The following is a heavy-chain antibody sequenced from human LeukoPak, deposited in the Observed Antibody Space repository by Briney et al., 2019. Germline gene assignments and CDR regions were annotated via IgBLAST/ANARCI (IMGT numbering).Heavy chain of an antibody. V-gene: IGHV3-23*01. D-gene: IGHD3-22*01. J-gene: IGHJ4*02. CDR1: GFTFSNYA. Sequence: PGGSLRLSCAASGFTFSNYAMNWVRQAPGEGLEWVSSVGFSDDYTFYADSAKGRFTISRDNAKNTLYLQMNSLRAEDTALYYCARGGHHYHSSGYYGGTNFDYWGQGTLVTVSS. CDR2: VGFSDDYT. CDR3: ARGGHHYHSSGYYGGTNFDY.